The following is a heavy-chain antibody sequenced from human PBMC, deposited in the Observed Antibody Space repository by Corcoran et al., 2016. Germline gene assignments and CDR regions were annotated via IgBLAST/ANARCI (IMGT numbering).Heavy chain of an antibody. V-gene: IGHV1-69*01. CDR1: GGAFSSYA. J-gene: IGHJ4*02. Sequence: QVQLVQSGAVVKKHGSSVKVSCKASGGAFSSYAISWVRQAPGQGRDWMGGIVPIFGTANYAQKFHGIVTIPADESTSTAYMELSSLRSEDTAVYYCARDPHFDYWGQGTLVTVSS. CDR2: IVPIFGTA. CDR3: ARDPHFDY.